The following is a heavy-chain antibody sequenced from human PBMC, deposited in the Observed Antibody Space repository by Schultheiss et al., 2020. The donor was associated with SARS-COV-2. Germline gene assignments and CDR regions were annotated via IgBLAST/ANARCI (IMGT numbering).Heavy chain of an antibody. J-gene: IGHJ4*02. D-gene: IGHD6-19*01. CDR3: ASYYDSGWYPLGY. CDR1: GFNLRNYW. V-gene: IGHV3-66*02. Sequence: GGSLRLSCAASGFNLRNYWMDWVRQAPGKGLEWVSVTYSGGSTYYVDSVKGRFTTSRDNSKNTLYLQMDSLGPEDTAVYYCASYYDSGWYPLGYWGQGTLVTVSS. CDR2: TYSGGST.